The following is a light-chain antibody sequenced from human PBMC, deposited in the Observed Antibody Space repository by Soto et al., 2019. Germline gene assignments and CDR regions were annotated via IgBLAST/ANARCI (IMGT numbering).Light chain of an antibody. CDR3: QQRSNWPLT. CDR2: DAS. V-gene: IGKV3-11*01. CDR1: QSVSSY. Sequence: EIVLTQSPATLSLSPGERATLSCRASQSVSSYLAWYQQKPGQAPRVLIYDASNRATGISARFSGSGSGTDCTLTISSLEPEDVAVYYCQQRSNWPLTFGQGTRLEIK. J-gene: IGKJ5*01.